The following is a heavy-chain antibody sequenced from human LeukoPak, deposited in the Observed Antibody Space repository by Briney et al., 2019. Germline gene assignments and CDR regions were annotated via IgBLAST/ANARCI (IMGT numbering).Heavy chain of an antibody. CDR3: ARHELGGIAVVPAAIAFDP. J-gene: IGHJ5*02. D-gene: IGHD2-2*02. CDR2: ISYSGSA. CDR1: GDSISSDIHY. V-gene: IGHV4-39*01. Sequence: SETLSLTCTVSGDSISSDIHYWAWLRQPPGKGLEWIGSISYSGSAHHNPSLKSRVTISVDTSKNLFSLKLSSVTAADTAVYYCARHELGGIAVVPAAIAFDPWGQGTLVTVSS.